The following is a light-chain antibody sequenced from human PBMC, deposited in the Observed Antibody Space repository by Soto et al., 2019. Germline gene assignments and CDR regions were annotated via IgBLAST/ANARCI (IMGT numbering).Light chain of an antibody. Sequence: DIQMTQYPSTLSASVGDRVTITCRASQSISNWLAWYQQKPGKAPKLLIYKASSLESGVPSRFSGSGSGTEFTLTISSLQPDDFATYYCQQYNSSFGQGTKVEIK. CDR2: KAS. CDR3: QQYNSS. CDR1: QSISNW. V-gene: IGKV1-5*03. J-gene: IGKJ1*01.